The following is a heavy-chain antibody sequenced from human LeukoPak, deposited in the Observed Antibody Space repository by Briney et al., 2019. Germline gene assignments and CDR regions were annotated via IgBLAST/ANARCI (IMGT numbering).Heavy chain of an antibody. D-gene: IGHD1-14*01. J-gene: IGHJ4*02. CDR1: GGSISSGGYY. V-gene: IGHV4-31*11. CDR3: ARGPNRSYFDY. Sequence: SETLSLTCDVSGGSISSGGYYWSWIRQHPGKGLEWIGYIYYSGTTYYNPSLKSRVAISIDTSKTQFSLTLSSVTAADTAVYYCARGPNRSYFDYWGQGTLVTVSS. CDR2: IYYSGTT.